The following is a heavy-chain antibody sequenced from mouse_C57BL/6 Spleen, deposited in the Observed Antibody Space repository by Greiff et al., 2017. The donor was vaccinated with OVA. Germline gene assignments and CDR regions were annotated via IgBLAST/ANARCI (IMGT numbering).Heavy chain of an antibody. J-gene: IGHJ4*01. CDR1: GYSFTGYY. V-gene: IGHV1-42*01. CDR2: INPSTGGT. Sequence: VQLQQSGPELVKPGASVKISCKASGYSFTGYYMNWVKQSPEKSLEWIGEINPSTGGTTYNQKFKAKATLTVDKSSSTAYMQLKSLTSEDSAVYYCARAPVRMDYAMDYWGQGTSVTVSS. CDR3: ARAPVRMDYAMDY. D-gene: IGHD2-12*01.